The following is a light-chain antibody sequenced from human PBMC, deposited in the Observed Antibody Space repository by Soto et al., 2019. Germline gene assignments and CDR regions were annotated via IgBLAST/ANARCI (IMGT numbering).Light chain of an antibody. V-gene: IGKV3-15*01. CDR3: QQYNNWPLT. J-gene: IGKJ1*01. CDR1: QSVSSY. CDR2: GAS. Sequence: EVVMTQSPAPLSVSPGERATLSCRASQSVSSYLAWYQQKPGQAPRLLIYGASTRATAIPARFSGSGSGTEFTLTISSLQSEDFAAYYCQQYNNWPLTFGQGTRVEIK.